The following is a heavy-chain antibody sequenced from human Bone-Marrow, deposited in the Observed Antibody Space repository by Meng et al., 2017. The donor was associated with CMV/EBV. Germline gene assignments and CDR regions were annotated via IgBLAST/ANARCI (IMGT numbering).Heavy chain of an antibody. CDR3: ARDRSGYYSALDY. J-gene: IGHJ4*02. D-gene: IGHD3-22*01. V-gene: IGHV3-7*01. Sequence: GESLKISCAASGFTFSSYWMSWVRQAPGKGLEWVANIKQDGSEKYYVDSVKGRFTISRDNAKNSLYLQMNSLRAEDTAVYYCARDRSGYYSALDYWGQGTLVTVSS. CDR1: GFTFSSYW. CDR2: IKQDGSEK.